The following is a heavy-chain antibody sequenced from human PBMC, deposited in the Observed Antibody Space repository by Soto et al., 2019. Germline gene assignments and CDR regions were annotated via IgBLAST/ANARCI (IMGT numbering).Heavy chain of an antibody. V-gene: IGHV1-3*01. CDR3: ASGPGSTWRGQQDV. Sequence: QVQLVQSGAEVKKPGASVNVSCKASGYTFTNYAMHWVRQAPGQRLEWMGWINAGNGDTKYTQNFRGRLTITRDTSVITAYMEVSSLISEDTAVYYLASGPGSTWRGQQDVWGLGTTVTVSS. CDR2: INAGNGDT. CDR1: GYTFTNYA. D-gene: IGHD3-10*01. J-gene: IGHJ6*02.